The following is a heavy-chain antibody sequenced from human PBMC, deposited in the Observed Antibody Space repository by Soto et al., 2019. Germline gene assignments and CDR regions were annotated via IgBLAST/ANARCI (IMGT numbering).Heavy chain of an antibody. CDR3: ARAFASAGFYYGMDV. CDR1: GGTFSNYA. Sequence: QVQLVQSGAEVKKPGSSVKVSCKASGGTFSNYAFTWVRQAPGQGLERVGGIIPIFGPANYAQNFQGRVTLTADIFASTIYMELSSLRSEDTAVYYCARAFASAGFYYGMDVWGQGTPVTVSS. J-gene: IGHJ6*02. V-gene: IGHV1-69*14. CDR2: IIPIFGPA.